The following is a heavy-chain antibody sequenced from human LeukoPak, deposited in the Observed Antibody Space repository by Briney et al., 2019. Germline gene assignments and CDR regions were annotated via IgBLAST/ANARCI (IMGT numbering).Heavy chain of an antibody. D-gene: IGHD6-19*01. J-gene: IGHJ4*02. CDR3: VSSSSGWYRFQY. V-gene: IGHV3-23*01. CDR2: ISGSGGNT. CDR1: GFTFSNYA. Sequence: KAGGSLRLSCAASGFTFSNYAMSWVPQAPGKGLEWVSAISGSGGNTYYADSVKGRFTISRDNSRSTLYLQMNSLRAEDTAVYYCVSSSSGWYRFQYWGQGTLVTVSS.